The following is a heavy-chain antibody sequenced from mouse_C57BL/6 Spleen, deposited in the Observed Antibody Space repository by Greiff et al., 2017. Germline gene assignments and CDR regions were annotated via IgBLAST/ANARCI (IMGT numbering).Heavy chain of an antibody. CDR2: ISYSGST. J-gene: IGHJ3*01. Sequence: EVKVVESGPGMVKPSQSLSLTCTVTGYSITSGYDWHWIRHFPGNKLEWMGYISYSGSTNYNPSLKSRISITHDTSKNHFFLKLNSVTTEDTATYYCARGGDGYYYGFAYWGQGTLVTVSA. CDR1: GYSITSGYD. D-gene: IGHD2-3*01. CDR3: ARGGDGYYYGFAY. V-gene: IGHV3-1*01.